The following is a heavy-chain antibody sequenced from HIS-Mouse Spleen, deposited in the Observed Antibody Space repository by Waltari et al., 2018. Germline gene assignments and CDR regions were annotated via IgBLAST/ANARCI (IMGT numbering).Heavy chain of an antibody. CDR1: GCSISSSSYY. Sequence: QLQLQESGPGLVKPSATLSLTCTLSGCSISSSSYYWGRIRQPPGKGLEWIGSIYYRGSTYYNPSLKSRVTISVDTSKNQFSLKLSSVTAADTAVYYCAREIPYSSSWYDWYFDLWGRGTLVTVSS. CDR2: IYYRGST. D-gene: IGHD6-13*01. CDR3: AREIPYSSSWYDWYFDL. J-gene: IGHJ2*01. V-gene: IGHV4-39*07.